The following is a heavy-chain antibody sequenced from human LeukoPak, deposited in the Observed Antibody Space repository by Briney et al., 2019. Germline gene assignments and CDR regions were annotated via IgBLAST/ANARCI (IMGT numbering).Heavy chain of an antibody. CDR3: AGNYSSSWYDYYGMDV. J-gene: IGHJ6*02. Sequence: SETLSLTCTVSGGSISSYYWTWIRQPAGKGLEWIGRIYYIGSTNYNPSLKSRVTISVDTSKNQFSLNLNSVTAADTAVYYCAGNYSSSWYDYYGMDVWGQGTTVTVSS. D-gene: IGHD6-13*01. CDR2: IYYIGST. V-gene: IGHV4-4*07. CDR1: GGSISSYY.